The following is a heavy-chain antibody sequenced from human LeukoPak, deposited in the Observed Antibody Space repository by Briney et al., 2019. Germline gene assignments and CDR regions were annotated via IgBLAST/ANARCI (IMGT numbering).Heavy chain of an antibody. CDR1: GLTFSSYS. V-gene: IGHV3-21*01. D-gene: IGHD6-19*01. J-gene: IGHJ4*02. CDR2: ISSSSSYI. Sequence: PGGSLRLSCAASGLTFSSYSMNWVRQAPGKGLEWVSSISSSSSYIYYADSVKGRFTISRDNAKNSLYLQMNSLGAEDTAVYYCARGGSGWPIDYWGQGTLVTVSS. CDR3: ARGGSGWPIDY.